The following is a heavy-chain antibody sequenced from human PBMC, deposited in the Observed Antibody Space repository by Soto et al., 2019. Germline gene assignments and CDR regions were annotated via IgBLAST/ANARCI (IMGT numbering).Heavy chain of an antibody. Sequence: SETLSLTCTVSGASISVHSYYWTWIRQPPGKGLEWIGSSYYSDTTYFNPSLKSRATLSVDTSKNQFSLRLTSVTAADTAISYCTRRYNWNDKYFETWGPGDLVTV. CDR1: GASISVHSYY. D-gene: IGHD1-20*01. J-gene: IGHJ5*02. V-gene: IGHV4-39*01. CDR2: SYYSDTT. CDR3: TRRYNWNDKYFET.